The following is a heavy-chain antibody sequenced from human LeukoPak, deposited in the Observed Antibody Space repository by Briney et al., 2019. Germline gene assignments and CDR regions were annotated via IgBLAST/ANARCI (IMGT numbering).Heavy chain of an antibody. V-gene: IGHV3-64*01. J-gene: IGHJ4*02. CDR3: ARAQGLYYFDY. CDR1: GFTFSSYA. CDR2: ISSNGGSI. Sequence: GGSLRLSCAASGFTFSSYAMHWVRQAPGKGLEYVSAISSNGGSIYYANSVKGRFTISRDNSKNTLYLQMGSLRAEDMAVYYCARAQGLYYFDYWGQGTPVTVSS.